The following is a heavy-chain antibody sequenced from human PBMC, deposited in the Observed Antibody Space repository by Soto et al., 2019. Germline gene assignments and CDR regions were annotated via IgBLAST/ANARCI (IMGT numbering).Heavy chain of an antibody. CDR3: ARGRVGATGNWFDP. CDR2: IYYSGST. Sequence: SETLSLTCTVSGGSISSGDYYWSWIRQPPGKGLEWIGYIYYSGSTYYNPSLKSRVTISVDTSKNQFSLKLSSVTAADTAVYYCARGRVGATGNWFDPWGQGTLVTVSS. D-gene: IGHD1-26*01. V-gene: IGHV4-30-4*01. CDR1: GGSISSGDYY. J-gene: IGHJ5*02.